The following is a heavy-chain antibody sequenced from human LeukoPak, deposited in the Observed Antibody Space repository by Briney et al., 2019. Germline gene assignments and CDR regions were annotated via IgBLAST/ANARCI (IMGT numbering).Heavy chain of an antibody. CDR2: INGGGVNT. D-gene: IGHD2-2*01. Sequence: GGSLRLSCAASGFTFSSYAMSWVRQAPGKGLEWVSTINGGGVNTHYADSVGGRFTISRDNSKNTLFLQMNSLRDEDTAVYYCAKDRDIVVVPAPGGFYYGMDVWGQGTAVTVSS. CDR1: GFTFSSYA. J-gene: IGHJ6*02. CDR3: AKDRDIVVVPAPGGFYYGMDV. V-gene: IGHV3-23*01.